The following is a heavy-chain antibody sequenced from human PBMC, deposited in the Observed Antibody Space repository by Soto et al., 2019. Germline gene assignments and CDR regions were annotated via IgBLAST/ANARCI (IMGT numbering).Heavy chain of an antibody. Sequence: EVQLVESGGNWVQPGGSLRLSCEASGFTFSGFDMHWVRQPTGTGLEWVSSIGTAGDTYYAVSVKGRFTISRDNAKNSLALQMNRLRAGDMAVYFGAKSQEIGTHFFDSWGQGTQVTVSS. CDR1: GFTFSGFD. J-gene: IGHJ4*02. V-gene: IGHV3-13*01. CDR3: AKSQEIGTHFFDS. CDR2: IGTAGDT. D-gene: IGHD6-13*01.